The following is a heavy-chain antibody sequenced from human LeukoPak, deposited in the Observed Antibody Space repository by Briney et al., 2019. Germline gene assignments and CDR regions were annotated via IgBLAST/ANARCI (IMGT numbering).Heavy chain of an antibody. CDR3: ARDCEPDAFDI. J-gene: IGHJ3*02. CDR2: ISSSGSSI. CDR1: GFTFSSYS. Sequence: GGSLRLSCAASGFTFSSYSVNWVRQAPGKGLEWVSSISSSGSSIYYADSVKGRFTISRDNAKNSLYLQMNSLRAEDTAVYYCARDCEPDAFDIWGQGTMVTVSS. D-gene: IGHD2-21*01. V-gene: IGHV3-21*01.